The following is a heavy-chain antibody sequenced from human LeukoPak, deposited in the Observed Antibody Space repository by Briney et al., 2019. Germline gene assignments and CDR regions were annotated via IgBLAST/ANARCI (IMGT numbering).Heavy chain of an antibody. CDR2: ISPNDVNR. CDR3: AGSGSPGDY. V-gene: IGHV3-11*01. J-gene: IGHJ4*02. CDR1: GFNFSDYY. Sequence: GGSLRLSCVGSGFNFSDYYMSWIRQAPGRGLEWISYISPNDVNRYYVDAVKGRFTVSKDNAKNSLFLQMKSLRVEDTAVYYCAGSGSPGDYWGQGTLVTVSS. D-gene: IGHD3-10*01.